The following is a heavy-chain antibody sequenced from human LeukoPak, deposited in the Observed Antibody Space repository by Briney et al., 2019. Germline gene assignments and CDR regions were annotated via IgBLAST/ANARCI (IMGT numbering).Heavy chain of an antibody. V-gene: IGHV3-21*01. CDR1: GFTFSSYS. CDR3: ARAAIVGGAFDI. CDR2: ISSSSSYI. J-gene: IGHJ3*02. D-gene: IGHD1-26*01. Sequence: GGSLRLSCAASGFTFSSYSMNWVRQAPGKGLEWVSSISSSSSYIYYADSVKGRFTISRDNAKNSLYLQMNSLRAEDTAVYYCARAAIVGGAFDIWGQGTMVTVS.